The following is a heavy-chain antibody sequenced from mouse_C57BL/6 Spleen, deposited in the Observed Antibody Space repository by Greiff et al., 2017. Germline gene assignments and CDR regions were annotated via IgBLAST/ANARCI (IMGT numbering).Heavy chain of an antibody. Sequence: EVNLVESGGGLVQPGGSLKLSCAASGFTFSDYYMYWVRQTPEKRLEWVAYISNGGGSTYYPDTVKGRFTISRDNAKNTLYLQMSRLKSEDTAMYYCARHDDSAWFAYWGQGTLVTVSA. CDR3: ARHDDSAWFAY. V-gene: IGHV5-12*01. J-gene: IGHJ3*01. CDR2: ISNGGGST. CDR1: GFTFSDYY. D-gene: IGHD2-13*01.